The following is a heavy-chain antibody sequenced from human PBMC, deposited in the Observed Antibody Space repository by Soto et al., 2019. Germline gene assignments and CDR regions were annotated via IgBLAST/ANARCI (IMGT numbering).Heavy chain of an antibody. CDR2: IYHSGST. CDR1: W. D-gene: IGHD3-9*01. J-gene: IGHJ6*02. CDR3: ARDWGYDILTGSPSFYYYGMDV. Sequence: WWSWVRQPPGKGLEWIGEIYHSGSTNYNPSLKSRVTISVDKSKNQFSLKLSSVTAADTAVYYCARDWGYDILTGSPSFYYYGMDVWGQGTTVTVSS. V-gene: IGHV4-4*02.